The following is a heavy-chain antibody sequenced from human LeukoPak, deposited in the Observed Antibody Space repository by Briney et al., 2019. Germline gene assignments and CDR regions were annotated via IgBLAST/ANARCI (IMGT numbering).Heavy chain of an antibody. CDR1: GLSLSTSGVG. CDR3: VHRGLDSRGSYGIYAFDI. Sequence: SGPTLVKXTQTLTLTCAFSGLSLSTSGVGVGWIRQPPGKALECLALIYWDDDKRYSPSLKSRLSITKDKSKNQVVLTMTNMDPVDTATYYCVHRGLDSRGSYGIYAFDIWGQGTMVTVSS. J-gene: IGHJ3*02. V-gene: IGHV2-5*02. CDR2: IYWDDDK. D-gene: IGHD1-26*01.